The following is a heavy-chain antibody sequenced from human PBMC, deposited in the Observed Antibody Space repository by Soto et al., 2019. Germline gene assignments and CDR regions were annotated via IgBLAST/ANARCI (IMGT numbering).Heavy chain of an antibody. D-gene: IGHD4-17*01. V-gene: IGHV4-59*01. CDR2: IYYSLST. Sequence: PSETLSLTCTVSGGSISSYYWSWIRQPPVKVLELIGYIYYSLSTNYNPSLKSRVTISVDTSKNQFSLTLTSLTAAYTAVYYCERLPLDDYGGIFDPWGQGTLVTVSS. CDR1: GGSISSYY. J-gene: IGHJ5*02. CDR3: ERLPLDDYGGIFDP.